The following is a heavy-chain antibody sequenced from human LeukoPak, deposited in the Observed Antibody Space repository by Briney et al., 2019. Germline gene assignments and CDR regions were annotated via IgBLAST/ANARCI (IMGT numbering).Heavy chain of an antibody. Sequence: ASVKVSCKASGYTFTSYYMHWVRQALGQGLEWIGIINPIGGSTSYAQKFQGRVTMTRDTSTSTVYMELSSLRSEDTAVYYCARDLGGYSSGWVSWGQGTPVTVSS. J-gene: IGHJ5*02. CDR3: ARDLGGYSSGWVS. CDR1: GYTFTSYY. D-gene: IGHD6-19*01. CDR2: INPIGGST. V-gene: IGHV1-46*01.